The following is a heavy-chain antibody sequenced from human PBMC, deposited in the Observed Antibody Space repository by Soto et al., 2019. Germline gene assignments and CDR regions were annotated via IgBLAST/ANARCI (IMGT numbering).Heavy chain of an antibody. J-gene: IGHJ3*02. Sequence: PSETLSLTCAVSGVSFSPYCWTWIRQSPGKGLEWIGEICHTGIATYDASLRSRVAMYIETSKSKFSTILNSVTAADTGDYYCARVQVRRGNGNGYLNGFDIWGQGTVVT. V-gene: IGHV4-34*01. CDR3: ARVQVRRGNGNGYLNGFDI. D-gene: IGHD3-3*01. CDR1: GVSFSPYC. CDR2: ICHTGIA.